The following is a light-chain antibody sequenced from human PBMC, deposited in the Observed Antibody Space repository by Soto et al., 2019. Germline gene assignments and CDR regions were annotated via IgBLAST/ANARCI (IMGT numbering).Light chain of an antibody. J-gene: IGLJ1*01. CDR3: CSYAGGYTYA. V-gene: IGLV2-11*01. Sequence: QSALTQPRSVSGSPGQSVTISCAGTTSDVGGDNYVSWYQQHPGKAPKVMIYDVSKRPSGVPDRFSGSKSGNTASLTISGLQAEDEADYYCCSYAGGYTYAFGTGTKVTVL. CDR2: DVS. CDR1: TSDVGGDNY.